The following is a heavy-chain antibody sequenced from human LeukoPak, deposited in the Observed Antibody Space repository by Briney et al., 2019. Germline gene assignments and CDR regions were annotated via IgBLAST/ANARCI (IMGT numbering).Heavy chain of an antibody. CDR1: GGSISSSSYY. V-gene: IGHV4-61*02. CDR3: ARVRDKSYGRNWFDP. J-gene: IGHJ5*02. Sequence: SETLSLTCTVSGGSISSSSYYWSWIRQPAGKGLEWIGRIYTSGSTNYNPSLKSRVTMSVDTSKNQFSLKLSSVTAADTAVYYCARVRDKSYGRNWFDPWGQGTLVTVSS. CDR2: IYTSGST. D-gene: IGHD5-18*01.